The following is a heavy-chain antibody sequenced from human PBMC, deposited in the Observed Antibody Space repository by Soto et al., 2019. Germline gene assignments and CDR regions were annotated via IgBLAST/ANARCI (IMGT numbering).Heavy chain of an antibody. Sequence: PSETLSLTCAVSGGSISSGGYSWSWIRQPPGKGLEWIGYIYQSGSTNYKPSLKSRVTISVDTSKNQFSLKLSSVTAADTAVYYCARTYSSSWSPFDYWGQGTLVTVSS. CDR3: ARTYSSSWSPFDY. D-gene: IGHD6-13*01. J-gene: IGHJ4*02. V-gene: IGHV4-30-2*01. CDR1: GGSISSGGYS. CDR2: IYQSGST.